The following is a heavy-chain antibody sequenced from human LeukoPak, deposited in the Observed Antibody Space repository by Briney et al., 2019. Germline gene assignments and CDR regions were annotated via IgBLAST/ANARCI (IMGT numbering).Heavy chain of an antibody. CDR2: IYPGDSDT. CDR3: AGLSGSYLGHDAFDI. J-gene: IGHJ3*02. CDR1: GYSFTSYW. V-gene: IGHV5-51*01. Sequence: GESLKISCKGSGYSFTSYWIGWVRQMPGKGLEWMGIIYPGDSDTRYSPSFQGQVTISADKSISTAYLQWSSLKASDTAMYYCAGLSGSYLGHDAFDIWGQGTMVTVSS. D-gene: IGHD1-26*01.